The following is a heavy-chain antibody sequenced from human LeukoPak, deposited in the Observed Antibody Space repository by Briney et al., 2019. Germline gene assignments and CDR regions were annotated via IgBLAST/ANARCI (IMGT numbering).Heavy chain of an antibody. CDR2: IIPIFGTA. CDR3: ARGTTYYYDSSGSFDI. Sequence: GASVKVSCKASGYTFTAYYMHWVRQAPGQGLEWMGGIIPIFGTANYAQKFQGRVTITADESTSTAYMELSSLRSEDTAVYYCARGTTYYYDSSGSFDIWGQGTMVTVSS. J-gene: IGHJ3*02. V-gene: IGHV1-69*13. CDR1: GYTFTAYY. D-gene: IGHD3-22*01.